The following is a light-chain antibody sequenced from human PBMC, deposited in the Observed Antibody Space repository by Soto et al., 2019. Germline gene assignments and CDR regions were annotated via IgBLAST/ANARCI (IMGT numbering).Light chain of an antibody. CDR1: QSVSSN. Sequence: EIVMTQSPATRSVSPGERATLSCRASQSVSSNLAWYQQKPGQAPRLLIYGASTRATGIPARFSGSGSGTEFTLTISSLQSEYFAVYYCQQYNNWPCTFGPGTKVDIK. CDR3: QQYNNWPCT. V-gene: IGKV3-15*01. J-gene: IGKJ3*01. CDR2: GAS.